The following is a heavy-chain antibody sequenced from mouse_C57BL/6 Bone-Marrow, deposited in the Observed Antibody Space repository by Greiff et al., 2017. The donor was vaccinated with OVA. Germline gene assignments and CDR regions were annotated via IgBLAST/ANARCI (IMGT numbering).Heavy chain of an antibody. Sequence: ESGAELVKPGASVKLSCKASGYTFTEYTIHWVKQRSGQGLEWIGWFYPGSGSIKYNEKFKDKATLTADKSSSTVYMELSRLTSEDSAVYFCARHEVYYDGSSYRWYFDVWGTGTTVTVSS. CDR1: GYTFTEYT. D-gene: IGHD1-1*01. CDR3: ARHEVYYDGSSYRWYFDV. J-gene: IGHJ1*03. CDR2: FYPGSGSI. V-gene: IGHV1-62-2*01.